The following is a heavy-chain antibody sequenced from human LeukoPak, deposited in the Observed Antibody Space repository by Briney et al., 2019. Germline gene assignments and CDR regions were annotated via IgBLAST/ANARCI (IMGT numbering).Heavy chain of an antibody. CDR2: IIPILGIA. V-gene: IGHV1-69*04. D-gene: IGHD6-13*01. J-gene: IGHJ5*02. Sequence: ASVKVSCKASGGTFSSYAISWVRQAPGQGLEWMGRIIPILGIANYAHKFQGRVTITADKSTSTAYMELSSLRSEDTAVYYCARDRPTAEQQLVPWFDPWRQATLVTVSS. CDR3: ARDRPTAEQQLVPWFDP. CDR1: GGTFSSYA.